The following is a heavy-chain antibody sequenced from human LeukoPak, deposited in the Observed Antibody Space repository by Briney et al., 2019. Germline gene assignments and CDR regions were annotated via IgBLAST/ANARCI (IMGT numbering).Heavy chain of an antibody. CDR3: ARAPPRVTAAGYDY. CDR1: GYTFTDYY. D-gene: IGHD6-13*01. Sequence: ASVKVSCKASGYTFTDYYMHWVRQAPGQRLEWMGWINPNSGDTNYAQKLQGRVTVTTDTSTSTAYMELRSLRSDDTAVYYCARAPPRVTAAGYDYWGQGTLVTVSS. V-gene: IGHV1-2*02. CDR2: INPNSGDT. J-gene: IGHJ4*02.